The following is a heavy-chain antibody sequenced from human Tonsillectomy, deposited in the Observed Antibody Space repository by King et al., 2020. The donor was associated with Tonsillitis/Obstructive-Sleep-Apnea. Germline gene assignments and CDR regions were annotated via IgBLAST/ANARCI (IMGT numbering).Heavy chain of an antibody. Sequence: VQLVESGGGLVQPGGSLRLSCAASGFTFSSYWMHWVRQAPGKGLVWVSRINSDGSSTSYADSVKGRFTISRDSAKNTLYLQMNSLRAEDTAVYYCARILRGTPGGGDAFDIWGQGTMVTVSS. J-gene: IGHJ3*02. D-gene: IGHD3-16*01. CDR3: ARILRGTPGGGDAFDI. CDR2: INSDGSST. CDR1: GFTFSSYW. V-gene: IGHV3-74*01.